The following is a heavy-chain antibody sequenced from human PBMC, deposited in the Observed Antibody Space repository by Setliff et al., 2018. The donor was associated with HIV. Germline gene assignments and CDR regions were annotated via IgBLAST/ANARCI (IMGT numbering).Heavy chain of an antibody. V-gene: IGHV3-43D*04. CDR2: ISWDGGST. Sequence: PGGSLRLSCVASGFTFEDYTMHWVRQAPGKGLQWISLISWDGGSTYYTDSVKGRFTISRDNSNNSLYLQMNSLRAEDTGLYYCAKDGWGYDYVGAYYFDYWGQGTPVTVSS. D-gene: IGHD5-12*01. CDR1: GFTFEDYT. CDR3: AKDGWGYDYVGAYYFDY. J-gene: IGHJ4*02.